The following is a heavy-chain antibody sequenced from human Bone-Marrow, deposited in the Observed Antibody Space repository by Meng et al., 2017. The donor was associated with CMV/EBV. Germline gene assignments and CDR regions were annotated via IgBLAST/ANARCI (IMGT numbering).Heavy chain of an antibody. CDR2: IGTAGDT. CDR3: ARGLFDSSSWDRIFYYYYGMDV. V-gene: IGHV3-13*01. Sequence: GASLKISSAASGFTFSSYAMHWVRQATGKGLEWVSAIGTAGDTYYPGSVKGRFTISRENATNSLYLQMNSLRAGDTAVYYCARGLFDSSSWDRIFYYYYGMDVWGQGTTVTVSS. J-gene: IGHJ6*02. CDR1: GFTFSSYA. D-gene: IGHD6-13*01.